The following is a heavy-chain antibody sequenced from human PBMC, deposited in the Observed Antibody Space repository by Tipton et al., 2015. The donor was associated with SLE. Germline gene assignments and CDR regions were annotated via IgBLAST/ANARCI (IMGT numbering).Heavy chain of an antibody. D-gene: IGHD3-3*01. V-gene: IGHV4-39*01. CDR3: ARSYYDFWSGYSDY. Sequence: TLSLTCTVSGGSISSSSYYWGWIRQPPGKGLEWIGSIYYSGSTYYNPSLKSRVTISVDTSKNQFSLKLSSVTAADTAVYYCARSYYDFWSGYSDYWGQGTLVTVSS. CDR1: GGSISSSSYY. J-gene: IGHJ4*02. CDR2: IYYSGST.